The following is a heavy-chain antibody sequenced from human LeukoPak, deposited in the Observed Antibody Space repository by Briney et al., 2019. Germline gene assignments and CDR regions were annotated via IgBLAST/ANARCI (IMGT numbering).Heavy chain of an antibody. Sequence: GGSLRLSCAASGFTVSSNYMSWVRQAPGKGLEWVSVIYSGGSTYYADSVKGRFTISRDNSKNTLYLQMNSLRAEDTAVYYCAKGGQWLVQSPFDYWGQGTLVTVSS. CDR1: GFTVSSNY. CDR3: AKGGQWLVQSPFDY. J-gene: IGHJ4*02. V-gene: IGHV3-53*01. CDR2: IYSGGST. D-gene: IGHD6-19*01.